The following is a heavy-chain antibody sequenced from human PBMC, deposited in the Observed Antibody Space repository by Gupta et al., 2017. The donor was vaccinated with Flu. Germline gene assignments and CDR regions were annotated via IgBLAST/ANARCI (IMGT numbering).Heavy chain of an antibody. J-gene: IGHJ4*02. D-gene: IGHD6-6*01. CDR2: ISATGGAT. V-gene: IGHV3-23*04. CDR1: GFSFSKYA. Sequence: EVQVVESGGGLVQPGGSLRLSCAAGGFSFSKYAMSWVRQTPGKGLEWVSGISATGGATYYADPVKGRFTISRDNLKSTLDLQINSLRAEDTAVYYCAKDYRIERLTSSSRPYYFDYWGQGTLVTVSS. CDR3: AKDYRIERLTSSSRPYYFDY.